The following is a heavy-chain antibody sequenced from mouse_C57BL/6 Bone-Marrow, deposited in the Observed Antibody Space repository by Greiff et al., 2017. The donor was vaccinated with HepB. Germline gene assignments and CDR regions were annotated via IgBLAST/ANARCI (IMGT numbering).Heavy chain of an antibody. CDR2: IYPRSGNT. CDR3: ARQDWAY. J-gene: IGHJ3*01. V-gene: IGHV1-81*01. D-gene: IGHD4-1*01. CDR1: GYTFTSYG. Sequence: QVQLQQSGAELARPGASVKLSCMASGYTFTSYGISWVKQRTGQGLEWIGEIYPRSGNTYYNEKFKGKATLTADKSSSTAYMELRSLTSEDSAVYFCARQDWAYWGQGTLVTVSA.